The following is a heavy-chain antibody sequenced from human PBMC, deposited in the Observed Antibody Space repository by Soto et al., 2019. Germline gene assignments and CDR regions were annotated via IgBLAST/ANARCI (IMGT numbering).Heavy chain of an antibody. Sequence: HEHLVQSGAEVKRPGASLKVSCKASGYSFTGYYSHWVRQATGQGLEWMGWINPDSGATNYAQNFQGRVTLTSDTSISPAYMDLTSLTSDDTAVYYCARGDYGTGGYPFPYFDYWGQGTLVIVSS. J-gene: IGHJ4*02. CDR1: GYSFTGYY. V-gene: IGHV1-2*02. D-gene: IGHD2-8*02. CDR3: ARGDYGTGGYPFPYFDY. CDR2: INPDSGAT.